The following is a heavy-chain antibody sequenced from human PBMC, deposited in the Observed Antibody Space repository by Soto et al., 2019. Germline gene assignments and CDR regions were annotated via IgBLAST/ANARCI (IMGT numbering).Heavy chain of an antibody. CDR1: GGSISSGSYH. D-gene: IGHD1-26*01. Sequence: LSLTCTVSGGSISSGSYHWSWIRQHPGKGLEWIENIYYSGSSYYNPSLKSRATISIDTSKDQFSLRLGSVTAADTAVYYCARVEGSSYYFRHDCWGRGTLVTVSS. CDR3: ARVEGSSYYFRHDC. J-gene: IGHJ4*02. CDR2: IYYSGSS. V-gene: IGHV4-31*03.